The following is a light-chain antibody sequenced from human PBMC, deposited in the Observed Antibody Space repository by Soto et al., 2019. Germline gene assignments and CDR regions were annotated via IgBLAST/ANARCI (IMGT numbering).Light chain of an antibody. CDR1: ISNIGGNS. Sequence: QTVLTPPPSVSAAPGQKFTISCSGSISNIGGNSVSWYQQPPGTAPKLLIYDDNKRPSGIPDRFSGSKSGTSATLGITGFQTGDEADYYCGSWDSSLSAYVFGTGTEVTVL. V-gene: IGLV1-51*01. CDR2: DDN. CDR3: GSWDSSLSAYV. J-gene: IGLJ1*01.